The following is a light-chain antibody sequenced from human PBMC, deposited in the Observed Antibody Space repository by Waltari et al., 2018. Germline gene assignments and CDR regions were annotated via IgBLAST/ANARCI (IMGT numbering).Light chain of an antibody. CDR2: GAS. CDR3: QQYNDWPRT. V-gene: IGKV3-15*01. J-gene: IGKJ1*01. CDR1: QSISSN. Sequence: EIVMTQSPATLSVSPGERAPLSCSASQSISSNLAWYQQKPGQAPRLLIYGASTRATGIPARFSGSGSGKEFTLTISSLQSEDFAVYYCQQYNDWPRTFGQGTKVEIK.